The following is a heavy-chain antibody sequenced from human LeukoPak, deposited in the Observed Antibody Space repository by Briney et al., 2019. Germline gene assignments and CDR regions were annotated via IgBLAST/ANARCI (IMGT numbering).Heavy chain of an antibody. CDR3: ARAGMKGRGLTHFDY. CDR1: GGSISSGGYY. J-gene: IGHJ4*02. V-gene: IGHV4-31*03. D-gene: IGHD3-10*01. Sequence: PSQTLSLTCTVSGGSISSGGYYWSWLRQHPGKGLEWIVYIYYSGSTYYNPSLKSRVTISVDTSKNQFSLKLSSVTAADTAVYYCARAGMKGRGLTHFDYWGQGTLVTASS. CDR2: IYYSGST.